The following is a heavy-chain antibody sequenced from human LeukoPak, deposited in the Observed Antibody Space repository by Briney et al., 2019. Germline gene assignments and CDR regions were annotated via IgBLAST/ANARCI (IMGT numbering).Heavy chain of an antibody. CDR1: GYTFTSYG. CDR2: ISAYNGNT. J-gene: IGHJ4*02. Sequence: ASAKVSCKASGYTFTSYGISWVRQAPGQGLEWMGWISAYNGNTNYAQKLQGRVTMTTDTSTSTAYMELRSLRSDDTAVYYCAREGYCNSTSCDKPFDYWGQGTLVTVSS. V-gene: IGHV1-18*01. CDR3: AREGYCNSTSCDKPFDY. D-gene: IGHD2-2*01.